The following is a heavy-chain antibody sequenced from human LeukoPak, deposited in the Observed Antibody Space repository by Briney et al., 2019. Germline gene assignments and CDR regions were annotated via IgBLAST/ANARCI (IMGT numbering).Heavy chain of an antibody. CDR2: INHSGST. CDR3: ARVGVRGVIKVFDY. V-gene: IGHV4-34*01. Sequence: SETLSLTCAVYGGSFSGYYWSWIRQPPGKGLEWIGEINHSGSTNYDPSLKSRVTISVDTSKNQFSLKLGSVTAADTAVYYRARVGVRGVIKVFDYWGQGTLVTVSS. J-gene: IGHJ4*02. D-gene: IGHD3-10*01. CDR1: GGSFSGYY.